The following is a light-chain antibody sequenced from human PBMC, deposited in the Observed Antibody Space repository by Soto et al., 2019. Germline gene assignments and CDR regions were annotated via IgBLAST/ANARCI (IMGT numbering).Light chain of an antibody. J-gene: IGKJ1*01. CDR1: QGIRNE. CDR2: AAS. Sequence: AIQMTQSPSSLSASVGVRVTITCRASQGIRNELGWYQQKPGEAPKLLIYAASRLQSGVPSRFSGSGSSTDFPLTIGRLQPEDFATYYCLQNYNYPLTFGQGTKVDIK. V-gene: IGKV1-6*01. CDR3: LQNYNYPLT.